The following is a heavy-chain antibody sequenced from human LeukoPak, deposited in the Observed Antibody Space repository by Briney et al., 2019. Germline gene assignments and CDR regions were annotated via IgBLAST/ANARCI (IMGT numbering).Heavy chain of an antibody. Sequence: GGSLRLSCATSGFTFSSYWMHWVRQAPGKGLVWVSRINSDGSSTSYADSVKGRFTISRDNAKNTLYLQMNSLRAEDTAVYYCASPWEIYDSSGYYAAFDIWGQGTMVTVSS. CDR3: ASPWEIYDSSGYYAAFDI. J-gene: IGHJ3*02. CDR1: GFTFSSYW. D-gene: IGHD3-22*01. CDR2: INSDGSST. V-gene: IGHV3-74*01.